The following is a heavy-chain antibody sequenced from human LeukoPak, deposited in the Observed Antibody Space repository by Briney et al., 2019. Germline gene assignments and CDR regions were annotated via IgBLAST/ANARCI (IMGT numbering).Heavy chain of an antibody. CDR3: ARDQRRFGEVLRFDY. D-gene: IGHD3-10*01. V-gene: IGHV3-53*01. Sequence: GGSLRLSCAASGFTISDNFMSWVRQAPGKGLEWVSVIYSGGSTYYADSVKGRFTISRDNSKNTLYLQMNSLRAEDTAVYYCARDQRRFGEVLRFDYWGQGTLVTVSS. J-gene: IGHJ4*02. CDR2: IYSGGST. CDR1: GFTISDNF.